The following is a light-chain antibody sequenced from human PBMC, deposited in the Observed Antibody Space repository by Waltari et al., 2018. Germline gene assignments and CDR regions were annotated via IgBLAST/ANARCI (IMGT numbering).Light chain of an antibody. CDR2: EVS. CDR1: SSDVGTYNY. Sequence: QSALTQPASMSGSPGQSITISCTGTSSDVGTYNYVSWYQQHPGKTPKLIIYEVSNRPSGVSNRFSGSKSGNTASLTISGLQAEDEADYYCSSYTSGTTLVIFGGGTKLTVL. CDR3: SSYTSGTTLVI. J-gene: IGLJ2*01. V-gene: IGLV2-14*01.